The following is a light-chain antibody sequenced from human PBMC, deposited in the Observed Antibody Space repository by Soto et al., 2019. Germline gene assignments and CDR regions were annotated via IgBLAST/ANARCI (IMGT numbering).Light chain of an antibody. CDR1: SSDVGRYNR. V-gene: IGLV2-18*01. CDR2: EVG. CDR3: SLYNTSRTYV. Sequence: QSALTQPPSVSGSPGQSVTISCTGTSSDVGRYNRVSWYQQPPGTAPKLIIYEVGNRPSGVPDRFSGSKSGNTASLTISGLQAEDEADYYCSLYNTSRTYVFGTGTKVTVL. J-gene: IGLJ1*01.